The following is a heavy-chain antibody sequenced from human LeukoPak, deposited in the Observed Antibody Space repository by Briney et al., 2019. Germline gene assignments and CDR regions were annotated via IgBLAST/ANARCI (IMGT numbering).Heavy chain of an antibody. J-gene: IGHJ6*02. D-gene: IGHD3-3*01. V-gene: IGHV3-48*03. CDR2: ISSSGSTI. CDR3: ARDGRITILYYYYGMDV. CDR1: GFTFSSYE. Sequence: GGSLRLSCAASGFTFSSYEMNWVRQAPGKGLEWVSYISSSGSTIYYADSVKGRFIISRDNAKNSLYLQMNSLRAEDTAVHYCARDGRITILYYYYGMDVWGQGTTVTVSS.